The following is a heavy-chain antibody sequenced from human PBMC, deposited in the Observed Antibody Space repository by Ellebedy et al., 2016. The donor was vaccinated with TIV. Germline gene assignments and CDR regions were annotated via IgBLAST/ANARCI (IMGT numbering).Heavy chain of an antibody. J-gene: IGHJ5*02. CDR1: GFTFSSYT. CDR3: AKDDDVSVRIRFDP. D-gene: IGHD3-16*01. CDR2: ISSSSSYI. V-gene: IGHV3-21*04. Sequence: GESLKISCAASGFTFSSYTMNWVRQAPGKGLEWVSSISSSSSYIYYADSVKGRFTISRDDSKNTLYLQMNSLRAEDTAVYYCAKDDDVSVRIRFDPWGQGTLVTVSS.